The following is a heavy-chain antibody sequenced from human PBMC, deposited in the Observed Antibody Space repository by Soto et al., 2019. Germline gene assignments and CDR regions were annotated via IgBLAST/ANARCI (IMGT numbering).Heavy chain of an antibody. D-gene: IGHD2-2*01. CDR3: ARLVVVPAANIQEFDY. CDR2: IYYSGST. V-gene: IGHV4-39*01. CDR1: GGSISSSSYY. J-gene: IGHJ4*02. Sequence: NPSETLSLTCTVSGGSISSSSYYWGWIRQPPGKGLEWIGSIYYSGSTYYNPSLKSRVTISVDTSKNQFSLKLSSVTAADTAVYYCARLVVVPAANIQEFDYWGQGTLVTVSS.